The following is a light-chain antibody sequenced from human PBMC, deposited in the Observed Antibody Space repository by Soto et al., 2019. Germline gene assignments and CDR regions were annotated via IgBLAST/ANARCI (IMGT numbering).Light chain of an antibody. CDR2: GAS. CDR3: HQYNNWPPLT. J-gene: IGKJ4*01. CDR1: QSVSNN. V-gene: IGKV3-15*01. Sequence: EIVMTQSPATLSVSPGERATLSCRAGQSVSNNVAWYQQKPGQAPRLLIYGASTRATGIPARFSGSGSGTEFTLTISSLQSEDFAVYYCHQYNNWPPLTFGGGTKVEIK.